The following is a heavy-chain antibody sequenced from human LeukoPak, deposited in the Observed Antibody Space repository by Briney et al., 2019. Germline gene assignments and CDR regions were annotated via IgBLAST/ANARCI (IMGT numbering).Heavy chain of an antibody. CDR1: GGSIISYY. Sequence: PSETLSLTCTVSGGSIISYYWSWIRQPPGKGLEWIGYIYYSGSTNYNPSLKSRVTISVDTSKNQFSLKLSSVTAADTAVYYCAREILYDSSGYSLFDYWGQGTLVTVSS. V-gene: IGHV4-59*01. D-gene: IGHD3-22*01. CDR3: AREILYDSSGYSLFDY. CDR2: IYYSGST. J-gene: IGHJ4*02.